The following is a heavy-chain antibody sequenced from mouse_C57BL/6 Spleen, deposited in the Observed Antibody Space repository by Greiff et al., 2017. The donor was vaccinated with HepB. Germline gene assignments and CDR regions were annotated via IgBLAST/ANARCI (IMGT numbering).Heavy chain of an antibody. D-gene: IGHD2-3*01. Sequence: VHVKQSGPELVKPGASVKISCKASGYSFTGYYMNWVKQSPEKSLEWIGEINPSTGGTTYNQKFKAKATLTVDKSSSTAYMQLKSLTSEDSAVYYCARSPYDGYYDAMDYWGQGTSVTVSS. CDR2: INPSTGGT. V-gene: IGHV1-42*01. CDR3: ARSPYDGYYDAMDY. CDR1: GYSFTGYY. J-gene: IGHJ4*01.